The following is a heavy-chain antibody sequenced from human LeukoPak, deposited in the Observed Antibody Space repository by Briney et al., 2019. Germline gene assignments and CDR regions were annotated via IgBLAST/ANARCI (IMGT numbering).Heavy chain of an antibody. V-gene: IGHV4-34*01. D-gene: IGHD6-13*01. CDR2: IYHSGST. J-gene: IGHJ4*02. CDR1: GGSFSGDF. CDR3: ARSVAAAVAY. Sequence: SETLSLTCAVYGGSFSGDFWSWIRQSPGKGLEWIGEIYHSGSTNYNPSLKSRVTISVDKSKNQFSLKLSSVTAADTAVYYCARSVAAAVAYWGQGTLVTVSS.